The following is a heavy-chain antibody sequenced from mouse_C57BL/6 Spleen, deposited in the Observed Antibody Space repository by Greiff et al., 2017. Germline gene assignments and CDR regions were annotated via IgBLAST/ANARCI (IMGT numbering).Heavy chain of an antibody. D-gene: IGHD2-3*01. V-gene: IGHV3-6*01. CDR1: GYSITSGYY. CDR3: ARSIYDGYPFYAMDY. CDR2: ISYDGSN. J-gene: IGHJ4*01. Sequence: EVKLMESGPGLVKPSQSLSLTCSVTGYSITSGYYWNWIRQFPGNKLEWMGYISYDGSNNYNPSLKNRIPITRDTSKNQFFLKLNSVTTEDTATYYCARSIYDGYPFYAMDYWGQGTSVTVSS.